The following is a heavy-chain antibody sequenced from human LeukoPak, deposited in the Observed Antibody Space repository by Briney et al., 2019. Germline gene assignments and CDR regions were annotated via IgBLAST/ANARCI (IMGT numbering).Heavy chain of an antibody. J-gene: IGHJ4*02. CDR1: GGTFSSYA. V-gene: IGHV1-69*01. CDR3: ARQASYGYYVDY. Sequence: SVKVSCKASGGTFSSYAISWVRQAPGQGLEWMGGIIPIIGTANYAQKFQGRVTITADESTSTAYMELSSLRSEDTAVYYCARQASYGYYVDYWGQGTLVTVSS. CDR2: IIPIIGTA. D-gene: IGHD5-18*01.